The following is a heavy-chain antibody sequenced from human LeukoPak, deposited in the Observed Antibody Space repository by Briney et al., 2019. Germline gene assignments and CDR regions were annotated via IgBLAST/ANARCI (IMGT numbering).Heavy chain of an antibody. D-gene: IGHD6-13*01. CDR3: ARGGSSSWYRD. Sequence: PSETLSLTCTVSGGSISSYYWSWIRQPPGKGLEWIGYVYYSGSTNYNPSLKSRVTMSVDTSKNQFSLKLTSATAADTAVYYCARGGSSSWYRDWGQGTLVTVSS. CDR2: VYYSGST. J-gene: IGHJ4*02. CDR1: GGSISSYY. V-gene: IGHV4-59*01.